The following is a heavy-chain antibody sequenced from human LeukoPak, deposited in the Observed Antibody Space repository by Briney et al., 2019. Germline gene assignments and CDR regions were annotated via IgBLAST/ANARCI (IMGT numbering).Heavy chain of an antibody. D-gene: IGHD3-10*02. CDR2: IYSGGST. CDR3: AELGITMIGGV. V-gene: IGHV3-53*01. J-gene: IGHJ6*04. Sequence: GGSLRLSCAASGFTVRSNYMSWVRQAPGKGLEWVSVIYSGGSTYYVDSVKGRFTISRDNAKNSLYLQLNSLRAEDTAVYYCAELGITMIGGVWGKGTTVTISS. CDR1: GFTVRSNY.